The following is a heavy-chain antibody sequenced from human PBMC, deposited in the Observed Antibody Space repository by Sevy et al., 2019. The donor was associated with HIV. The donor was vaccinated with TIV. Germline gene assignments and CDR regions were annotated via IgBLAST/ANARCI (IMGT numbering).Heavy chain of an antibody. CDR2: MSYDGSNK. V-gene: IGHV3-30-3*01. Sequence: GSLRLSCAASGFTFSSYAMHWVRQAPGKGLEWVAVMSYDGSNKYYADSVKGRFTISRDNSKNTLYLQMNSLRAEDTAVYYCARAAVEMAARQLGYFDYWGQGTLVTVSS. J-gene: IGHJ4*02. CDR1: GFTFSSYA. D-gene: IGHD1-1*01. CDR3: ARAAVEMAARQLGYFDY.